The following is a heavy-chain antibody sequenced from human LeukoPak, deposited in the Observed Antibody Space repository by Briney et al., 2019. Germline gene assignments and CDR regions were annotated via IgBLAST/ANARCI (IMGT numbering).Heavy chain of an antibody. J-gene: IGHJ4*02. Sequence: SETLSLTCTVSGGSIRSYYWGWIRQSPGKGLEWIGYIYSSGTTNYNPSLKSRVTISVDTSKDQFSLKLSSVTAADTAVYYCARSRTGWDHVDYWGQGTLVTVSS. CDR2: IYSSGTT. CDR1: GGSIRSYY. D-gene: IGHD1-26*01. V-gene: IGHV4-4*09. CDR3: ARSRTGWDHVDY.